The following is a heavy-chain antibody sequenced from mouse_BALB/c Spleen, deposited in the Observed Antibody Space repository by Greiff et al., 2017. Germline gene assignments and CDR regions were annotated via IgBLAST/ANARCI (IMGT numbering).Heavy chain of an antibody. D-gene: IGHD2-1*01. J-gene: IGHJ2*01. CDR3: ARRGNYPDY. CDR1: GYTFSSYW. Sequence: QVQLQQSGAELMKPGDSVKISCKATGYTFSSYWIEWVKQRPGHGLEWIGEILPGSGSTNYNEKFKGKATFTADTSSNTAYMQLSSLTSEDSAVYYFARRGNYPDYWGQGTTLTVSS. V-gene: IGHV1-9*01. CDR2: ILPGSGST.